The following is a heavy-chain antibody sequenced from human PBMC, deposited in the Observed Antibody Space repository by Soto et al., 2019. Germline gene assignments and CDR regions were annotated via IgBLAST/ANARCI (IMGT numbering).Heavy chain of an antibody. CDR3: ASNVGLNY. CDR2: ISGSGAREI. V-gene: IGHV3-11*01. Sequence: QVQLVQSGGGLVKPGGSLRLSCTASGLTFSYSYMTWIRQAPGKGLEWVSYISGSGAREIRYADSVMGRFTISRDNAEKSVYLQMESVRPDDTAVYYCASNVGLNYWGQGTLVIVSS. D-gene: IGHD1-26*01. J-gene: IGHJ4*02. CDR1: GLTFSYSY.